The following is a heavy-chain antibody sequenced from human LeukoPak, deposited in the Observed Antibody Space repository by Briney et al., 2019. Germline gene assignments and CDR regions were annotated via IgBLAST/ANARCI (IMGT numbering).Heavy chain of an antibody. J-gene: IGHJ6*03. Sequence: ASVKVSCKASGYTFTSYAMNWVRQAPGQGLEWMGWINTNTGNPTYAQGFTGRFVFSLDTSVGTAYLQISSLKAEDTAVYYCAISSGWYVDYYYYMDVWGKGTTVTVSS. CDR2: INTNTGNP. CDR1: GYTFTSYA. D-gene: IGHD6-19*01. V-gene: IGHV7-4-1*02. CDR3: AISSGWYVDYYYYMDV.